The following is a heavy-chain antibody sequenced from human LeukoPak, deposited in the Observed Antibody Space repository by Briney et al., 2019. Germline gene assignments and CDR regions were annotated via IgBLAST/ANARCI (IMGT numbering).Heavy chain of an antibody. Sequence: GGSLRLSCAASGFTFSSYAMSWVRHAPGKGLECVSAISDSGGSTYYADSVKGRFTISRDNSKNTLYLQMNSLRAEDTAVYYCAKDLDYYGSGSYDFDYWGQGTLVTVSS. CDR2: ISDSGGST. J-gene: IGHJ4*02. CDR1: GFTFSSYA. CDR3: AKDLDYYGSGSYDFDY. D-gene: IGHD3-10*01. V-gene: IGHV3-23*01.